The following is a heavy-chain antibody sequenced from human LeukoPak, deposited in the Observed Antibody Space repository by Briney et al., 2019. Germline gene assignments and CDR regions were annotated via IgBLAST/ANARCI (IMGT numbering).Heavy chain of an antibody. J-gene: IGHJ4*02. CDR3: ARDLPLGSSGYYFDY. CDR2: INPNSGGT. D-gene: IGHD3-22*01. V-gene: IGHV1-2*02. CDR1: GYTFTGYY. Sequence: ASVKVSCKASGYTFTGYYMHWVRQAPGQGLEWMGWINPNSGGTNYAQKFQGRVTMTRDTSTSTVYMELSSLRSEDTAVYYCARDLPLGSSGYYFDYWGQGTLVTVSS.